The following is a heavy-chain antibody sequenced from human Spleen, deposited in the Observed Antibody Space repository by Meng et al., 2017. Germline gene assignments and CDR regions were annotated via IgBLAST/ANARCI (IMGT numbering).Heavy chain of an antibody. J-gene: IGHJ6*02. Sequence: QVTRVQSVPRSMKPGASGEASAKASGTAFSSYAITWVRQAPGQGLEWMGGLIPTFGTPNYAQKFQGRVTITTDKSTSTAYMERSSLRSDDTAVYYCARGFNIYGMDVWGQGTTVTVSS. CDR1: GTAFSSYA. CDR2: LIPTFGTP. D-gene: IGHD2/OR15-2a*01. V-gene: IGHV1-69*05. CDR3: ARGFNIYGMDV.